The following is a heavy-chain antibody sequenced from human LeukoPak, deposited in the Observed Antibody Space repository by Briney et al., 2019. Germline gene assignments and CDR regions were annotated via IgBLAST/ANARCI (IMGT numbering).Heavy chain of an antibody. V-gene: IGHV3-7*01. D-gene: IGHD2-2*01. CDR1: GFSFSNYW. J-gene: IGHJ4*02. Sequence: GGSLRLSCVASGFSFSNYWMTWVRQAPGKGLEWVANIGQDGTGNHYVDSVKGRFTISRDNAKNSLYLQMNRLRADDTAVYYCARDFNYYATDYWGQGTLVTVSS. CDR3: ARDFNYYATDY. CDR2: IGQDGTGN.